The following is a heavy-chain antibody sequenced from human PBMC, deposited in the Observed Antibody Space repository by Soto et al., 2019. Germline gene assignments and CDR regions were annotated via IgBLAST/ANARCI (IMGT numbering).Heavy chain of an antibody. D-gene: IGHD6-19*01. J-gene: IGHJ5*02. Sequence: QVTLKKSGPGLLKPTEPLPWRCTVSGLSFTDSEMGGSWFGRPPGKPLEGLAHIDPRGEKSYRPFLKSRLTISKDTSKSQIVLTMTNMDPADTATYYCARRHLAVAVSPWFDPWGQGIPVTVSS. CDR1: GLSFTDSEMG. CDR2: IDPRGEK. V-gene: IGHV2-26*01. CDR3: ARRHLAVAVSPWFDP.